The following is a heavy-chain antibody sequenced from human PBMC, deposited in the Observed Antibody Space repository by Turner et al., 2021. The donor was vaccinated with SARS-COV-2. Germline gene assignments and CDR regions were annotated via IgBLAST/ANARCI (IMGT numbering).Heavy chain of an antibody. CDR3: ATGYAYCGGGCSIDF. CDR2: FDPEDAKT. Sequence: QVHLVQSGAEVNKPGASVKVSCQVSGYILTELSMHWVRQAPGKGLEWMGGFDPEDAKTIYAQKFQGRVTMTEDTSTDTAYMELSSLRSEDTAVYYCATGYAYCGGGCSIDFWGQGTLVTVSS. D-gene: IGHD2-21*02. CDR1: GYILTELS. V-gene: IGHV1-24*01. J-gene: IGHJ4*02.